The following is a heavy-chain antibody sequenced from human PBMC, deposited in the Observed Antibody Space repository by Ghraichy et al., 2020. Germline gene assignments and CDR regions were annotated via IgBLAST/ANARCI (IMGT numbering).Heavy chain of an antibody. CDR3: ARDGGYCSSTSCPGIDY. J-gene: IGHJ4*02. D-gene: IGHD2-2*01. CDR2: INHIGIT. V-gene: IGHV4-34*01. Sequence: SEPLSLTCAVHGSSSSAYYWSWIRQLPGKGLDWIGPINHIGITNYNPSLTSRVTISVDTSKNQFSLKLSSVTAADTAVYYCARDGGYCSSTSCPGIDYWCQGTLVTVSS. CDR1: GSSSSAYY.